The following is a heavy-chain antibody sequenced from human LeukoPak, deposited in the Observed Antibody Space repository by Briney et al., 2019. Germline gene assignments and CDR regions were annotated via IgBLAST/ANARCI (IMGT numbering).Heavy chain of an antibody. CDR1: GGSISSGDYY. CDR3: ARGAYSYDSSDYYYLSP. D-gene: IGHD3-22*01. CDR2: IYYSGTT. V-gene: IGHV4-30-4*01. J-gene: IGHJ5*02. Sequence: SETLSLTCTVSGGSISSGDYYWSWIRQPPGKGLEWIGYIYYSGTTDYNPSLTSRLTMSVDTSKNQFSLKLSSVTAADTAVYYCARGAYSYDSSDYYYLSPWGQGTLVTVSS.